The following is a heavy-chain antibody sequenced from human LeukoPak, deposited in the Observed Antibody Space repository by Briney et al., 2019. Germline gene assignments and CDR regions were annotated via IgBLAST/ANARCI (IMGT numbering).Heavy chain of an antibody. V-gene: IGHV1-69*04. CDR3: ARDKATVWDY. CDR1: GGTFSSYA. CDR2: IIPILGIA. Sequence: ASVKVSCKASGGTFSSYAISWVRQAPGQGLEWMGRIIPILGIANYAQKFQGRVTITADKYTSTAYMELRSLRSEDTGVYCCARDKATVWDYWGQGTLVTVSS. D-gene: IGHD1-1*01. J-gene: IGHJ4*02.